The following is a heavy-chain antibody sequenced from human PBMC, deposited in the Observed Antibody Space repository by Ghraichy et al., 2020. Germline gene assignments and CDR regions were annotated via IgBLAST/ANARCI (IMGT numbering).Heavy chain of an antibody. CDR3: ARTYYDYSNYGANDNWFDP. D-gene: IGHD4-11*01. Sequence: ASVKVSCKASGYTFTSYDINWVRQATGQGLEWMGWMNPNSGDTGYAQKFQGRVTITRDTSISTAYMELSSLRSEDTAVYYCARTYYDYSNYGANDNWFDPWGQGTLVTVSS. CDR2: MNPNSGDT. J-gene: IGHJ5*02. V-gene: IGHV1-8*03. CDR1: GYTFTSYD.